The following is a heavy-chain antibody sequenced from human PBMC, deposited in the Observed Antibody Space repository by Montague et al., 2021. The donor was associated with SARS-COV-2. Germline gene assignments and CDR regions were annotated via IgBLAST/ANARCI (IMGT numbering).Heavy chain of an antibody. Sequence: ETLSLTCSVSGNSLSNSRYFWGWIRQPPRKGLEWIGSFYFGGKFLYNSSLESRVTISVDTSKNQFSLQLSSVTASDTAVYYCARHSGGSGVAGLDYWGQGILVTVSS. J-gene: IGHJ4*02. CDR1: GNSLSNSRYF. V-gene: IGHV4-39*01. CDR2: FYFGGKF. D-gene: IGHD6-19*01. CDR3: ARHSGGSGVAGLDY.